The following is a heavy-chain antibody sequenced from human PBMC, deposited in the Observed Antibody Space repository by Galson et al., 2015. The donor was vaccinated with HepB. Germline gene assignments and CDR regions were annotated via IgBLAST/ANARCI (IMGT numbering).Heavy chain of an antibody. Sequence: SVKVSCKVSGYTLTELSMHWVRQAPGKGLEWMGGFDPEDGETIYAQKFQGRVTMTEDTSTDTAYMELSSLRSEDTAVYYCATDLTVTPGYFDYWGQGTLVTVSS. CDR3: ATDLTVTPGYFDY. J-gene: IGHJ4*02. CDR1: GYTLTELS. D-gene: IGHD4-11*01. V-gene: IGHV1-24*01. CDR2: FDPEDGET.